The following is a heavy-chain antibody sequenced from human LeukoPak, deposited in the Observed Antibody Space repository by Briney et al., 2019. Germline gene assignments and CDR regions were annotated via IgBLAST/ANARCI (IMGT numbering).Heavy chain of an antibody. CDR3: AGEGSSGYYPY. CDR2: INHSGST. CDR1: VGSFRGYY. D-gene: IGHD3-22*01. J-gene: IGHJ4*02. Sequence: PSDTLSLTCAVYVGSFRGYYWIWIRQPPGKGLEWIGEINHSGSTNYNPSLTSRVTISVDTSKNQFSLKLSSVTAADTAVYYCAGEGSSGYYPYWGQGILVTVSS. V-gene: IGHV4-34*01.